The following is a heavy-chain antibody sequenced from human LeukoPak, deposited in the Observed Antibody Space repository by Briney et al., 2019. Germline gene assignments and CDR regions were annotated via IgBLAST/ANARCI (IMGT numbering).Heavy chain of an antibody. J-gene: IGHJ4*02. CDR1: GFTFSSYW. CDR3: ARDSRFGVVPAAECLGY. V-gene: IGHV3-7*01. Sequence: PGGSLRLSCAASGFTFSSYWMSWVRQAPGKGLEWVANIKQDGSEKYYVDSVKGRFTISRDNAKNSLYLQMNSLRAEDTAVYYCARDSRFGVVPAAECLGYWGQGTLVTVSS. D-gene: IGHD2-2*01. CDR2: IKQDGSEK.